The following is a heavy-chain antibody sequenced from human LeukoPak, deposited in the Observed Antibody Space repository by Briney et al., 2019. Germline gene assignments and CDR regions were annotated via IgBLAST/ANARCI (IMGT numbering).Heavy chain of an antibody. D-gene: IGHD1-26*01. V-gene: IGHV3-23*01. CDR1: GFTFSSYA. CDR2: ISGSGGST. J-gene: IGHJ4*02. Sequence: GGSLRLSCAASGFTFSSYAMSWVRQAPGKGLEWVSAISGSGGSTYYADSVKGRFTISRDNAKNSLYLQMNSLRAEDTAVYYCARDGGVYSGTYYGDYWGQGTLVTVSS. CDR3: ARDGGVYSGTYYGDY.